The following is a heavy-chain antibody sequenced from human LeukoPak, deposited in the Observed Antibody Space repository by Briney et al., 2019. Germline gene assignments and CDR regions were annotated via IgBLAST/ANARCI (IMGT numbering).Heavy chain of an antibody. CDR1: GGTFNNYA. V-gene: IGHV1-69*10. CDR2: IIPILGIA. Sequence: SVKVSCKASGGTFNNYAFSWVRQAPGQGLEWMGGIIPILGIANYAQKLQGRVTMTTDTSTSTAYMELRSLRSDDTAVYYCARDDIAVAGTGSCVFDSWGQGTLVTVSS. D-gene: IGHD6-19*01. J-gene: IGHJ4*02. CDR3: ARDDIAVAGTGSCVFDS.